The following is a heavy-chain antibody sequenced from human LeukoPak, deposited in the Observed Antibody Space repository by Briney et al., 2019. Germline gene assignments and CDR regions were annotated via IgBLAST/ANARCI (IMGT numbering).Heavy chain of an antibody. V-gene: IGHV3-23*01. CDR1: GFTFSTYA. D-gene: IGHD2-15*01. CDR3: AKVVVVVAATGYFQH. J-gene: IGHJ1*01. CDR2: ISGSGGST. Sequence: GGSLRLSCAASGFTFSTYAMSWVRQAPGKGLEWVSAISGSGGSTYYADSVKGRFTISRDNSKNTLYLQMNSLRAEDTAVYYCAKVVVVVAATGYFQHWGQGTLVTVSS.